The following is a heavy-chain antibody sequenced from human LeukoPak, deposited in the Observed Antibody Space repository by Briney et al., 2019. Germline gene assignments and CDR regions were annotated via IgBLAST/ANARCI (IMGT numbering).Heavy chain of an antibody. D-gene: IGHD2-2*01. J-gene: IGHJ4*02. Sequence: GGSLRLSCAASGFTFSSYGMHGVRQAPGKGLEGVAFIRYDGSNKYYADSVKGRFTISRDNYKNTLYLQMNSLRAEDTAVYYCAKGCSSTSCYAYWGQGTLVTVSS. V-gene: IGHV3-30*02. CDR2: IRYDGSNK. CDR1: GFTFSSYG. CDR3: AKGCSSTSCYAY.